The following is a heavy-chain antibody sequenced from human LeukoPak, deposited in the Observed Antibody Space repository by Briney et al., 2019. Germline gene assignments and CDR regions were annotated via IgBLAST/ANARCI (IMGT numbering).Heavy chain of an antibody. D-gene: IGHD3-10*01. Sequence: GGSMRLSCAAAGFTFSSYGMNWVRQAPGRVLGWVSYISSSSSTIYYAESLKGRFTISRDDAKNSLYLQMNSLRAEDTAVYYCAREVNYYKSGIFYNVPDYWGQGTLVTVSS. J-gene: IGHJ4*02. CDR1: GFTFSSYG. CDR2: ISSSSSTI. V-gene: IGHV3-48*01. CDR3: AREVNYYKSGIFYNVPDY.